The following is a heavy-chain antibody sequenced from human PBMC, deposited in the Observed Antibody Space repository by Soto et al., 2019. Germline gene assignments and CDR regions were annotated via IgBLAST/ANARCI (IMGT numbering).Heavy chain of an antibody. CDR1: GGSISSTNW. D-gene: IGHD6-13*01. V-gene: IGHV4-4*02. CDR2: IYHSGST. Sequence: SETLSLTCAVSGGSISSTNWWSWVRQPPGKGLEWIGEIYHSGSTNYNPSLKSRVTISVDKSKNQFSLKLSSVTAADTAVYYCARDRGIAAAGTREGFYPRGQRTLVTVSA. CDR3: ARDRGIAAAGTREGFYP. J-gene: IGHJ5*01.